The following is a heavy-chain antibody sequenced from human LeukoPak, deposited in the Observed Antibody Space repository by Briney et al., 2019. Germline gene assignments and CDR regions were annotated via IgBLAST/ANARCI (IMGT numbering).Heavy chain of an antibody. V-gene: IGHV3-30*04. D-gene: IGHD4-23*01. CDR2: ISYDGNNK. J-gene: IGHJ4*02. CDR1: GFTFSNYA. Sequence: GRSLRLSSAASGFTFSNYAIHWVRQAPGKGLEWVAVISYDGNNKYYADSVKGRFTISRDNSKNTLYLQVNSLRVDDTALYYCARDQYGGFDCWGQGALVTVSS. CDR3: ARDQYGGFDC.